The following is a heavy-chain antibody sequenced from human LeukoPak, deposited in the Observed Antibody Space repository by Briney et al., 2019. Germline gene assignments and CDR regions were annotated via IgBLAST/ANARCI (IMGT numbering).Heavy chain of an antibody. CDR3: ARGYYDILTGRLYGGNWFDP. CDR1: GGSISSGSYY. J-gene: IGHJ5*02. V-gene: IGHV4-61*02. CDR2: IYTSGST. Sequence: SQTLSLTCTVSGGSISSGSYYWSWIRQPAGKGLEWIGRIYTSGSTNYNPSLKSRVTISVDTSKNQFSLKLSSVTAADTAVYYCARGYYDILTGRLYGGNWFDPWGQGTLVTVSS. D-gene: IGHD3-9*01.